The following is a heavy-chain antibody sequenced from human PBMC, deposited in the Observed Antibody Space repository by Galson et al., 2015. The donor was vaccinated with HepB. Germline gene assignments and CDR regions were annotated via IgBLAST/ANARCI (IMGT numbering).Heavy chain of an antibody. J-gene: IGHJ4*02. D-gene: IGHD2-15*01. CDR1: GFSFTRYA. CDR3: AKDGIMVANNPYHFHY. Sequence: SLRLSCAASGFSFTRYAMTWVRQAPGKGLEWVSSITSSGGNRYYTDSVKGRFTVSRDNSKNTLLLQLNSLRAGDTAMYFYAKDGIMVANNPYHFHYWGQGTLVTVSS. V-gene: IGHV3-23*01. CDR2: ITSSGGNR.